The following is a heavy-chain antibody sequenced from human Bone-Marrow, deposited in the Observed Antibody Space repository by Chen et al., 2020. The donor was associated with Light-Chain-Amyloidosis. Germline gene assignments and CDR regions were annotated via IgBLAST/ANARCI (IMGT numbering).Heavy chain of an antibody. CDR2: IWYDGSNE. D-gene: IGHD3-10*01. CDR1: GLMLSNFA. V-gene: IGHV3-33*01. J-gene: IGHJ4*02. CDR3: ARDPTPYYYGSGTFDH. Sequence: QVQLVESGGGVVQPGRSLRVSCAATGLMLSNFAMHWVRQAPGKGLEWVALIWYDGSNEDYADSVKGRFTISRDNSKNTLYLQMNSLRDEDTAVYYCARDPTPYYYGSGTFDHWGQGTLVTVSS.